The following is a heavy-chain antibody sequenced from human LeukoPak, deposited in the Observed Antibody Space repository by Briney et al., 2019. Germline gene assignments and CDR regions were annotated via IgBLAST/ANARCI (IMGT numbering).Heavy chain of an antibody. V-gene: IGHV3-23*01. CDR2: ISGSGGST. Sequence: GGSLRLSCAASGFTFSGYAMSWVRQAPGKGLEWVSAISGSGGSTYYADSVKGRFTISRDNSKNTLYLQMNSLRAEDTAVYYCAKVLAFTIFGAMDYWGQGTLVTVSS. D-gene: IGHD3-3*01. CDR3: AKVLAFTIFGAMDY. CDR1: GFTFSGYA. J-gene: IGHJ4*02.